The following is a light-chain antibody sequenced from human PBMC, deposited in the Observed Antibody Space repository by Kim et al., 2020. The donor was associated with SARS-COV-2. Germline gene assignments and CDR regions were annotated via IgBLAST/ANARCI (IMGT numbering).Light chain of an antibody. V-gene: IGKV1-17*01. J-gene: IGKJ5*01. Sequence: ASVGDRVTISCRTNQDIRNDLGWYQQNPGRAPKRLIYGASSLQSGVPSRFSGSGSGTEFTLTISSLQPEDFATYFCLQHNSYPITFGQGTRLEIK. CDR1: QDIRND. CDR2: GAS. CDR3: LQHNSYPIT.